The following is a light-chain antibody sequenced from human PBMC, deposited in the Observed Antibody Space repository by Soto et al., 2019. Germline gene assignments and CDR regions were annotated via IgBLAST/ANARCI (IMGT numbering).Light chain of an antibody. CDR2: AAS. J-gene: IGKJ4*01. V-gene: IGKV1-39*01. CDR1: QSINNY. Sequence: DIQMTQSPSSLSASVGDRVTITCRASQSINNYLNWYQQKPGKAPNLLIYAASSLQSGVPSRFSGSGSGTDFTLTISSLQPEDFSTYYCQQTYSSPRTFGGAFGGGTKVYIK. CDR3: QQTYSSPRTFGGA.